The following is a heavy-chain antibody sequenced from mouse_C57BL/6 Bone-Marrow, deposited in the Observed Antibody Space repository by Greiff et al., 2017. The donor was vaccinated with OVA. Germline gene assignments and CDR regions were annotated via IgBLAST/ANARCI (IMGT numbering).Heavy chain of an antibody. Sequence: QVQLQQPGAELVMPGASVKLSCKASGYTFTSYWMHWVKQRPGQGLEWIGEIDPSDSYTNYNQKFKGKSTLTVDKSSSTAYMQRSSLTSEDSAVYYCARDSITTEAMDYWGQGTSVTVSS. D-gene: IGHD1-2*01. J-gene: IGHJ4*01. CDR1: GYTFTSYW. V-gene: IGHV1-69*01. CDR2: IDPSDSYT. CDR3: ARDSITTEAMDY.